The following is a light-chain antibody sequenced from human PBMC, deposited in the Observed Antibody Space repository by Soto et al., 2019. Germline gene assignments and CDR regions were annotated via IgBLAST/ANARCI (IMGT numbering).Light chain of an antibody. J-gene: IGKJ5*01. CDR2: GAS. CDR3: QQYNNWPRT. V-gene: IGKV3-15*01. Sequence: EIVLTQSPGTLSFAAGERATLSCRASQSVSSNLAWYQQKPGQAPRLLIYGASTRATGIPARFSGSGSGTEFTLTISSLQSEDFAVYYCQQYNNWPRTFGQGTRLEI. CDR1: QSVSSN.